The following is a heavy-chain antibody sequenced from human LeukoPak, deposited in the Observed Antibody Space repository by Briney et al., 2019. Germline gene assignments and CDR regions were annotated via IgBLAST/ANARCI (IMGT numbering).Heavy chain of an antibody. CDR3: ARLGRDCSGGSCYYGMDV. CDR1: GYTFTSYY. V-gene: IGHV1-46*01. Sequence: ASVKVSCKASGYTFTSYYMHWVRQAPGQGLEWMGIINPSGGSTSYAQKFQGRVTMTRNTSISTAYMELSSLRSEDTAVYYCARLGRDCSGGSCYYGMDVWGQGTTVTVSS. D-gene: IGHD2-15*01. CDR2: INPSGGST. J-gene: IGHJ6*02.